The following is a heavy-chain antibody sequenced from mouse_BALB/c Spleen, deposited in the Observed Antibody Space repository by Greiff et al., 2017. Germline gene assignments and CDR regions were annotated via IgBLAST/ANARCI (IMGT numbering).Heavy chain of an antibody. V-gene: IGHV14-3*02. J-gene: IGHJ4*01. CDR1: GFNIKDTY. D-gene: IGHD2-14*01. Sequence: VQLQQSGAELVKPGASVKLSCTASGFNIKDTYMHWVKQRPEQGLEWIGRIDPANGNTKYDPKFQGKATITADTSSNTAYLQLSRLTSEDTAVYYCARSYDGYYYAMDYWGQGTSVTVSS. CDR2: IDPANGNT. CDR3: ARSYDGYYYAMDY.